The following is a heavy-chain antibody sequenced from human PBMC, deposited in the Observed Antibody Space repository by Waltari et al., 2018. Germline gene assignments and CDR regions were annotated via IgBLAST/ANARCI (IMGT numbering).Heavy chain of an antibody. CDR3: AREGPPTAGTSSDWFDP. Sequence: QVQLQESGPGLVKPSQTLSLTCTVSGGSISSGGYYWSWIRQHPGKGLEWIGYIYYSGSTYYNPSLKSRVTISVDTSKNQFSLKLSSVTAADTAVYYCAREGPPTAGTSSDWFDPWGQGTLVTVSS. CDR2: IYYSGST. J-gene: IGHJ5*02. D-gene: IGHD6-13*01. CDR1: GGSISSGGYY. V-gene: IGHV4-31*03.